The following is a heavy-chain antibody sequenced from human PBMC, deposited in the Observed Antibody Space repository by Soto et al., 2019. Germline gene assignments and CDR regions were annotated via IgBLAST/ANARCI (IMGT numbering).Heavy chain of an antibody. D-gene: IGHD2-8*01. CDR3: ASVMAGDTRDFEY. Sequence: QVQLVQSGAEVKQPGASAKVSCKSSGYSFTNYHLHWLRQAPGQGLDWMGMIVHSGGRTTYGQKLQGRVTVTRDTSTSTVYLELTSMKSEDTAVYYGASVMAGDTRDFEYWGQGTLVTVAS. J-gene: IGHJ4*02. CDR1: GYSFTNYH. CDR2: IVHSGGRT. V-gene: IGHV1-46*01.